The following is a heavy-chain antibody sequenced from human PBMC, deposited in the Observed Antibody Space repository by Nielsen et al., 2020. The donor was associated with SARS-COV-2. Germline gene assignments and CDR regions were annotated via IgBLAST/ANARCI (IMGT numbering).Heavy chain of an antibody. CDR3: VRKGFLEWAYYYYMDV. CDR2: ISSSSSTI. CDR1: GFTFSSYS. V-gene: IGHV3-48*01. J-gene: IGHJ6*03. Sequence: GESLKISCAASGFTFSSYSMNWVRQAPGKGLEWVSYISSSSSTIYYADSVKGRFTISRDNAKNSLYLQMNSLRAEDTAVYYCVRKGFLEWAYYYYMDVWGKGTTVTVSS. D-gene: IGHD3-3*01.